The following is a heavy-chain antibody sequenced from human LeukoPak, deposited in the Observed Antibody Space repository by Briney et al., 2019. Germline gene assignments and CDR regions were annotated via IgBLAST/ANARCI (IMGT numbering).Heavy chain of an antibody. CDR1: GFTFSSYG. D-gene: IGHD3-3*01. CDR2: IWYDGSNK. V-gene: IGHV3-33*01. CDR3: ARQSITIFGVVDPTLDY. Sequence: GGSLRLSCAASGFTFSSYGMHWVRQAPGKGLEWVAVIWYDGSNKYYAYSVKGRFTISRDNSKNTLYLQMNSLRAEDTAVYYCARQSITIFGVVDPTLDYWGQGTLVTVSS. J-gene: IGHJ4*02.